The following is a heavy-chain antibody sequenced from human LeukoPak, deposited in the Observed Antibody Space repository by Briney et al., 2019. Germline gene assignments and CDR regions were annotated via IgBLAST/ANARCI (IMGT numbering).Heavy chain of an antibody. Sequence: GASVKVSCKASGYTFTTYGISWVRQTPGQGLEWMGWISAYNGNTNYAQTVQGRVTMTTDTSTSTAYMDHGSLRSDDTAVHYCARDGYYDVLPGYLFQQWGEGPLDTVS. CDR1: GYTFTTYG. D-gene: IGHD3-9*01. V-gene: IGHV1-18*01. CDR3: ARDGYYDVLPGYLFQQ. CDR2: ISAYNGNT. J-gene: IGHJ1*01.